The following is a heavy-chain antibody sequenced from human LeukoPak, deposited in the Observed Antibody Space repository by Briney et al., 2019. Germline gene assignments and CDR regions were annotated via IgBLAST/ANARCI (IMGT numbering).Heavy chain of an antibody. CDR3: AKDLSPLVGGGAFDI. Sequence: GGSLRLSCAASGFTFDDYAMHWARQAPGKGLEWVSGISWNSGSIGYADSVKGRFTISRDNAKNSLYPQMNSLRAEDMALYYCAKDLSPLVGGGAFDIWGQGTMVTVSS. CDR2: ISWNSGSI. D-gene: IGHD3-10*01. J-gene: IGHJ3*02. V-gene: IGHV3-9*03. CDR1: GFTFDDYA.